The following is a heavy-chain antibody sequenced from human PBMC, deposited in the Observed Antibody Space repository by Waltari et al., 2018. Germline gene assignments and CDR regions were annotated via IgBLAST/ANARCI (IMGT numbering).Heavy chain of an antibody. CDR3: AKDGVVVAATGY. J-gene: IGHJ4*02. CDR2: ISGSGVST. V-gene: IGHV3-23*01. D-gene: IGHD2-15*01. CDR1: GFTFSSYA. Sequence: EVQLLESGGGLVQPGGSLRLSCAASGFTFSSYAMSWVRQAPGKGVEWVSAISGSGVSTYYADSVKGRFTISRDKSKNTLYLQMNSLRAEDTAVYYCAKDGVVVAATGYWGQGTLVTVSS.